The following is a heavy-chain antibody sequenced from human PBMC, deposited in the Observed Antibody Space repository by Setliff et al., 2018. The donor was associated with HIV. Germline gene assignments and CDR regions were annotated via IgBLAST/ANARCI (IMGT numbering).Heavy chain of an antibody. V-gene: IGHV4-59*01. J-gene: IGHJ6*02. CDR3: ARSRTSSGYYGVTGYGMDV. Sequence: KPSETLSLTCTVSGGSISSDYWSWIRQPPGKGLEWIGYIYYSGGTNYNPSLKSRVTISVATSKNQFSLKLNSVTTADTAVYYCARSRTSSGYYGVTGYGMDVWGQGTTVTVSS. D-gene: IGHD3-22*01. CDR2: IYYSGGT. CDR1: GGSISSDY.